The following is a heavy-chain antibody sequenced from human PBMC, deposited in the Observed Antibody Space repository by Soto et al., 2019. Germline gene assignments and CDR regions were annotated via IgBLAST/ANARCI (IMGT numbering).Heavy chain of an antibody. V-gene: IGHV4-39*01. CDR2: IYHTGNT. CDR1: GGSISTSISSSNYY. D-gene: IGHD6-6*01. CDR3: ARRLSSQLVGVDHYYFDY. Sequence: QLQLQESGPGLVEPSETLSLTCTVSGGSISTSISSSNYYWGWIRQSPGKGLEWIGSIYHTGNTYYNPSLESRVTISVDTSKNHFSLKLSSVTAADTAVYYCARRLSSQLVGVDHYYFDYWGQGTLVTVAS. J-gene: IGHJ4*02.